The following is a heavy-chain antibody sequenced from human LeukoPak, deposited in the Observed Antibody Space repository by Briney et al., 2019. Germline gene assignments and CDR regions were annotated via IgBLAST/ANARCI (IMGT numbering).Heavy chain of an antibody. D-gene: IGHD1-7*01. J-gene: IGHJ4*02. CDR2: INHSGSS. V-gene: IGHV4-34*01. CDR1: GESFSGYY. Sequence: PSETLSLTCAVYGESFSGYYLTWIRQPPGKGLEWIGEINHSGSSNYNPSLKSRVTILVDTSKNQFSLRLSSVTAADTAVYYCARRPTGTIDYWGQGTLVAVSS. CDR3: ARRPTGTIDY.